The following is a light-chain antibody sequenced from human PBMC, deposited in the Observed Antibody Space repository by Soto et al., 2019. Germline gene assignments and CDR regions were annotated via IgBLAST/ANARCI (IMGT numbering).Light chain of an antibody. Sequence: QSVLTQPPSVSAAPGQKVTISCSGSSSNMGNNYVSWYQQLPGTAPKLLIYENNKRPSGIPDRFSGSKSGTSATLGITGLQTGDEADYYCGTWDSSLGLYVFGTGTKLTVL. J-gene: IGLJ1*01. V-gene: IGLV1-51*02. CDR1: SSNMGNNY. CDR2: ENN. CDR3: GTWDSSLGLYV.